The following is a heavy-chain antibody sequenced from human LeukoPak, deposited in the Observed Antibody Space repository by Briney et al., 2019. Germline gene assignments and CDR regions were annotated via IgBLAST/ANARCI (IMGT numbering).Heavy chain of an antibody. Sequence: GGSLRLSCAASGFTFSGSAIHWVRQASGKGLEWVGRIRSKANSYATAYAASVKGRFTISRDDSKNTAYLQMNSLKTEDTAVYYCTMVPTGYYYYYMDVWGKGTTVTISS. J-gene: IGHJ6*03. D-gene: IGHD3-10*01. CDR1: GFTFSGSA. CDR3: TMVPTGYYYYYMDV. CDR2: IRSKANSYAT. V-gene: IGHV3-73*01.